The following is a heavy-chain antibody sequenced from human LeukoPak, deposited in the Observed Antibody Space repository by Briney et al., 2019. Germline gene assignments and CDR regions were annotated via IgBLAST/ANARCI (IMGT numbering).Heavy chain of an antibody. Sequence: SETLSLTCTVSGGSISSGGYYWSWIRQQPGKGLEWIGYIYYSGSTYYNPSLKSRVTISVDTSKNQFSLKLSSVTAADTAVYHCARGGEGYNYVYWGQGTLVTVSS. CDR1: GGSISSGGYY. V-gene: IGHV4-31*03. J-gene: IGHJ4*02. CDR3: ARGGEGYNYVY. D-gene: IGHD5-24*01. CDR2: IYYSGST.